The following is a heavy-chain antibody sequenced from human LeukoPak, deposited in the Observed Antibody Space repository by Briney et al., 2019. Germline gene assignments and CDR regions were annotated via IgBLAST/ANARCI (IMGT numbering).Heavy chain of an antibody. V-gene: IGHV3-30*02. Sequence: PGGSLRLPCAASGFTFSSYGMHWVRQAPGKGLEWVAFIRYDGSNKYYADSVKGRFTISRDNSKNTLYLQMNSLRAEDTAVYYCAKDLYYYDSSGYYTDYFDYWGQGTLVTVSS. CDR2: IRYDGSNK. J-gene: IGHJ4*02. CDR3: AKDLYYYDSSGYYTDYFDY. D-gene: IGHD3-22*01. CDR1: GFTFSSYG.